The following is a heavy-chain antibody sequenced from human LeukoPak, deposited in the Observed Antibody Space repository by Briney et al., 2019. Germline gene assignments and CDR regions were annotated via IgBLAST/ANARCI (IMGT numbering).Heavy chain of an antibody. D-gene: IGHD6-13*01. CDR2: INWNGGST. CDR1: GFTFDDYG. Sequence: GGSLRLSCAASGFTFDDYGMSWVRQAPGKGLEWVSGINWNGGSTGYADSVKGRFTISRDNAKNSLYLQMNSLRAEDTALYYCARDHSSSWYCGFGYWGQGTLVTVSS. J-gene: IGHJ4*02. V-gene: IGHV3-20*04. CDR3: ARDHSSSWYCGFGY.